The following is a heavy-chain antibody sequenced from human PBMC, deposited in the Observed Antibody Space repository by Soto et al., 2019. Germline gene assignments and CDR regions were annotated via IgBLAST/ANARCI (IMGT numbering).Heavy chain of an antibody. CDR3: ARAIPSLRRQPEMWFDP. V-gene: IGHV1-18*01. D-gene: IGHD1-1*01. CDR1: GYTFTSYG. Sequence: QVQLVQSGAEVKKPGASVKVSCKASGYTFTSYGISWVRQAPGQGLEWMGWISAYNGNTNYAQKLQGRVTMTTDTSTSTAYMELRSLRSDDTAVYYCARAIPSLRRQPEMWFDPWGQGTLVTVSS. J-gene: IGHJ5*02. CDR2: ISAYNGNT.